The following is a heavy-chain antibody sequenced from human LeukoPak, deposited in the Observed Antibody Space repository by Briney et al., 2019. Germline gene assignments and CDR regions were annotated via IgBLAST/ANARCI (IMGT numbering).Heavy chain of an antibody. V-gene: IGHV3-21*01. CDR1: GFTFSSYS. CDR3: ARDGDAAIRGVNFDY. D-gene: IGHD3-10*01. CDR2: ISSSSSYI. Sequence: GGSLRLSCAASGFTFSSYSMNWVRQAPGKGLEWVSSISSSSSYIYYADSVKGRFTISRDNTKSTLYLQMNSLRTGDTGVYYCARDGDAAIRGVNFDYWGQGTLVTVSS. J-gene: IGHJ4*02.